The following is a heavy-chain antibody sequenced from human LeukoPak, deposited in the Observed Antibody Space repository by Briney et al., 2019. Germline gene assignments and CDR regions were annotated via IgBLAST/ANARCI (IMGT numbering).Heavy chain of an antibody. CDR1: GFAFSSYV. Sequence: GGSLRPSCAASGFAFSSYVLHWVRRAPGKGPEWVSAIGTGGDTYYADSVMGRFTISRDNAKKSLYLQMNSLRAGDTAVYYCARQNDNGWYFDLWGRGTLVTVSS. D-gene: IGHD1-1*01. CDR3: ARQNDNGWYFDL. J-gene: IGHJ2*01. V-gene: IGHV3-47*02. CDR2: IGTGGDT.